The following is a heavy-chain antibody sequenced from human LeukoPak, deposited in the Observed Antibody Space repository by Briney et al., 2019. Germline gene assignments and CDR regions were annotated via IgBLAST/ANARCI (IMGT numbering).Heavy chain of an antibody. V-gene: IGHV4-59*01. CDR3: ARAGSGSYDSWFDP. J-gene: IGHJ5*02. CDR2: INYSGST. CDR1: GGSISSYY. Sequence: SETLSRNCTVSGGSISSYYWSWIRQPPGKGLEWIGNINYSGSTNYHPSLKSRVTISVDTSKNQFSLKLSSVTAADTAVYYCARAGSGSYDSWFDPWGQGTLVTVSS. D-gene: IGHD3-10*01.